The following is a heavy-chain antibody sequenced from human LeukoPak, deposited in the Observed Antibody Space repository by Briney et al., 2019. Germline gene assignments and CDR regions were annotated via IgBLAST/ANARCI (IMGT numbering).Heavy chain of an antibody. CDR3: ARGPEYSSSLIYCYYMDV. J-gene: IGHJ6*03. Sequence: AASVKVSCKASGYTFTGYYMHWVRQAPGQGLEWMGWINPNSGGTNYAQKFQGWVTMTRDTSISTAYMELSRLRSDDTAVYYCARGPEYSSSLIYCYYMDVWGKGTTVTVSS. D-gene: IGHD6-13*01. V-gene: IGHV1-2*04. CDR1: GYTFTGYY. CDR2: INPNSGGT.